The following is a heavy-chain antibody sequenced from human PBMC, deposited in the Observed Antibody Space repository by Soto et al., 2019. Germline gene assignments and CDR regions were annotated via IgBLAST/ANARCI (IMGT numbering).Heavy chain of an antibody. Sequence: EVQLVESGGGLVKAGGSLRLFCTASGFTFRNYNMNWVRQAPGKGLEWVSSISTGGAYMFYADSVKGRFTISRDNAQNSLFLKIDSPRAEDTAVYYCARDIASPWGDHWDSWGQGTLVTVSS. CDR1: GFTFRNYN. V-gene: IGHV3-21*06. CDR2: ISTGGAYM. D-gene: IGHD2-21*02. J-gene: IGHJ4*02. CDR3: ARDIASPWGDHWDS.